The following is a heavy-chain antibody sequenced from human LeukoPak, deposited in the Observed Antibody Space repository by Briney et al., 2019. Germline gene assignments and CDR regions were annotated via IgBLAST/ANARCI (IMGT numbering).Heavy chain of an antibody. Sequence: GGSLRLSCAASGFTSSGYSMNWVRQAPGKGLEWVSYISASSSTIYYADSVKGRFTISRDNAKNSLYLQMNSLKAEDTSVYYCARGATEFDPWGQGTLVIVSS. CDR3: ARGATEFDP. CDR2: ISASSSTI. CDR1: GFTSSGYS. J-gene: IGHJ5*02. V-gene: IGHV3-48*01.